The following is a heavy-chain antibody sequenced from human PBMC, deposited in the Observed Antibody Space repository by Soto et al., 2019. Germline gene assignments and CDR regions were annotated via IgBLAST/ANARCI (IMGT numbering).Heavy chain of an antibody. V-gene: IGHV4-30-4*08. Sequence: QVQLQESGPGLVKPSQTLSLTCTVSGGSISSGDYYWSWIRXXXXKGLEWIGYIYYSGSTYYNPSLKIRVTISLDTSKNQFSLKLSSVTAADTAVYYCARWWSGSRQGFDPWGQGTLVTVSS. CDR1: GGSISSGDYY. CDR3: ARWWSGSRQGFDP. D-gene: IGHD3-3*01. J-gene: IGHJ5*02. CDR2: IYYSGST.